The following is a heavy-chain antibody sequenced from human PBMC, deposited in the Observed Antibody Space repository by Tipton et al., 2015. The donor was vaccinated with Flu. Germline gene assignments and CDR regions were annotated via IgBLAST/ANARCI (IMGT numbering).Heavy chain of an antibody. Sequence: TLSLTCSVSGDSIGSPYFWGWIRQPPGKGLEWIGNVHQTGSTYSNPSLRSRVTITVDRPKNQFSLRLTSVTAADTAVYYCARREYSNYVSEPKNWFDRWGQGTLVTVSS. V-gene: IGHV4-38-2*01. CDR1: GDSIGSPYF. CDR2: VHQTGST. J-gene: IGHJ5*02. CDR3: ARREYSNYVSEPKNWFDR. D-gene: IGHD6-6*01.